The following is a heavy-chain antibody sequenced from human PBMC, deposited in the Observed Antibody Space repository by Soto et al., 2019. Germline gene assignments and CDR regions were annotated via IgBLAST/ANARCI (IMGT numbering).Heavy chain of an antibody. CDR2: ISYDGRNN. CDR1: GCTFSRYA. J-gene: IGHJ5*02. CDR3: ARDHTANQFGT. Sequence: SLRLPWAAAGCTFSRYAVHWVNQGKGKGLEWVAVISYDGRNNSCAGSVRGRFTICRDNSKNTLYLQRNSLRAEDTAVYYGARDHTANQFGTRGKRTLVTVSS. D-gene: IGHD2-21*02. V-gene: IGHV3-30*04.